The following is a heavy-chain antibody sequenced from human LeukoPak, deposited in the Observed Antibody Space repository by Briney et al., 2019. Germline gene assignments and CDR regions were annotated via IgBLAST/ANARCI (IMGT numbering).Heavy chain of an antibody. CDR3: AKDYNNGFDY. CDR1: GFTFSSYG. D-gene: IGHD1-14*01. CDR2: IRYDGSNK. V-gene: IGHV3-30*02. J-gene: IGHJ4*02. Sequence: GGSLRLSCAASGFTFSSYGMHWVRQAPGKGLEWVAFIRYDGSNKYYADSVKGRFTIARDNSKNTLYLQMNSLRAEDTAVYFCAKDYNNGFDYWGQGALVTVSS.